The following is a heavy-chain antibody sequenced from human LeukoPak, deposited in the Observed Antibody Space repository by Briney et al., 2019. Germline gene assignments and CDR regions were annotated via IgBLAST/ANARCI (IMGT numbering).Heavy chain of an antibody. J-gene: IGHJ4*02. CDR1: GFTFSSYG. D-gene: IGHD4-17*01. CDR2: IRYDGSNK. CDR3: AKETYDYGDTTVPGSLDY. Sequence: GGSLRLSCAASGFTFSSYGMHWVRQAPGKGLEWVAFIRYDGSNKYYADSVKGRFTISRDNSKNTLYLQMNSLRAEDTAVYYCAKETYDYGDTTVPGSLDYWGQGTLVTVSS. V-gene: IGHV3-30*02.